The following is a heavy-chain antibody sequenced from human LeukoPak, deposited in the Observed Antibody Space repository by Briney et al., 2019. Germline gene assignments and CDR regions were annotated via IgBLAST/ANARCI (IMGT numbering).Heavy chain of an antibody. Sequence: SVKVSCKASGGTFSSYAISWVRQAPGQGLEWMGRIIPILGIANYAQKFQGRVTITADKSTSTAYMELSSLRSEDTAVYYCARGQYSSSWYGGYYFDYWGQGTLVTVSS. V-gene: IGHV1-69*04. D-gene: IGHD6-13*01. J-gene: IGHJ4*02. CDR1: GGTFSSYA. CDR3: ARGQYSSSWYGGYYFDY. CDR2: IIPILGIA.